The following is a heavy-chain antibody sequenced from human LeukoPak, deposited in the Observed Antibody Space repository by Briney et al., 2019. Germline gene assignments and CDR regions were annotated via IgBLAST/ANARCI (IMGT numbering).Heavy chain of an antibody. CDR1: GDSVSSNSAA. CDR2: TYYRSKWYN. D-gene: IGHD3-10*01. J-gene: IGHJ6*02. V-gene: IGHV6-1*01. CDR3: ARASMVRGVGYYYYGMDV. Sequence: SQTLSLTCAISGDSVSSNSAAWNWIRQSPSRGLEWLGRTYYRSKWYNDYAVSVKSRITINPDTSKNQFSLQLNSVTPEDTAVYYCARASMVRGVGYYYYGMDVRGQGTTVTVSS.